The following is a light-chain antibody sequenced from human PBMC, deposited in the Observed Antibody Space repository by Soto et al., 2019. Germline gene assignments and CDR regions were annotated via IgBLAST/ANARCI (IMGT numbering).Light chain of an antibody. CDR1: SSDVGSYNL. Sequence: QSVLTQPASVSGSPGQSITISCTGTSSDVGSYNLVSWYQQHPGKAPKLMIYEVSKRPSGVSNRFSGSKSGNTASLTISGLQAEDEADYHCCSYAGSSYVFGTGTKVTVL. J-gene: IGLJ1*01. CDR3: CSYAGSSYV. CDR2: EVS. V-gene: IGLV2-23*02.